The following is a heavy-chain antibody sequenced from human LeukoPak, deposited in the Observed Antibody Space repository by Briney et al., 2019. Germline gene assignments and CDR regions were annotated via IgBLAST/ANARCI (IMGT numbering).Heavy chain of an antibody. V-gene: IGHV3-23*01. Sequence: GASLRLSCAASGFTFSSYAMSWVRQAPGKGLEWVSAISGSGGSTYYADSVKGRCTISRDTSKNTLYLQMNSLRAEDTAVYYCARERGYYGSGRYGADFDYWGQGTLVTVSS. CDR2: ISGSGGST. CDR3: ARERGYYGSGRYGADFDY. CDR1: GFTFSSYA. J-gene: IGHJ4*02. D-gene: IGHD3-10*01.